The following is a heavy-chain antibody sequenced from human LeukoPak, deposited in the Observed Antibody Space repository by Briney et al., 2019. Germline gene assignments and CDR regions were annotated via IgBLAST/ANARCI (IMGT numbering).Heavy chain of an antibody. CDR1: GFTFSSYS. CDR3: AKFYDSSGYPLFDY. J-gene: IGHJ4*02. Sequence: PGGSLRLSCAASGFTFSSYSMNCVRQAAGKGLEWVSSISSSSSYIYYADSVKGRFTISRDNAKNSLYLQMTSLRAEDTAVYYCAKFYDSSGYPLFDYWGQGTLVTVSS. D-gene: IGHD3-22*01. V-gene: IGHV3-21*01. CDR2: ISSSSSYI.